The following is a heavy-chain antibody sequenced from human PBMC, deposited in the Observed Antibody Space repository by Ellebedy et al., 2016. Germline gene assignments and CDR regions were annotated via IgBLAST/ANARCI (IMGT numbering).Heavy chain of an antibody. J-gene: IGHJ4*02. CDR1: GFTFSSYS. Sequence: GGSLRLSCAASGFTFSSYSMNWVRQAPGKGLEWVSYISSSSTIYYADSVKGRFTISRDNAKNSLYLQMNSLRAEDTAVYYCARDGKSSGWMKDWGQGTLVTVSS. V-gene: IGHV3-48*04. CDR3: ARDGKSSGWMKD. CDR2: ISSSSTI. D-gene: IGHD6-19*01.